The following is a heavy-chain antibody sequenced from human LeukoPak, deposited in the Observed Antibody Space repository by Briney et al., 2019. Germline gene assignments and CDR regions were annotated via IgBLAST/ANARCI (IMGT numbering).Heavy chain of an antibody. CDR2: ISYDGTNK. J-gene: IGHJ4*02. Sequence: PGGSLRLSCAASGFTFSSYAMHWVRQAPGKGLEWVAVISYDGTNKYYADSVKGRFTISRDNSKNTLYLQMNSLRAEDTAVYYCARDDGWYFAYWGQGTLVTVS. V-gene: IGHV3-30-3*01. D-gene: IGHD5-24*01. CDR1: GFTFSSYA. CDR3: ARDDGWYFAY.